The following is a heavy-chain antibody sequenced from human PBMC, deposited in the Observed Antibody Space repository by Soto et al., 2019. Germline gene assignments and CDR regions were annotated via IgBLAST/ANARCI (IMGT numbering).Heavy chain of an antibody. Sequence: GGSLRLSCVASGFTFSDYSMSWIRQAPGKGLEWLAFIDSRGRTLSYADSVRGRFTISRDNAENSVYLQVDSLRADDTAVYYCARQAARNYIDSWGQGNSVTVSS. CDR1: GFTFSDYS. J-gene: IGHJ4*02. CDR2: IDSRGRTL. D-gene: IGHD6-6*01. V-gene: IGHV3-11*01. CDR3: ARQAARNYIDS.